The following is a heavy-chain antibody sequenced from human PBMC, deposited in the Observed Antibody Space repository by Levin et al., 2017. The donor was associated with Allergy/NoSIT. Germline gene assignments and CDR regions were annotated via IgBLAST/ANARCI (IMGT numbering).Heavy chain of an antibody. D-gene: IGHD2-15*01. CDR3: ARTVGSGDCSGGSCSNWFDP. J-gene: IGHJ5*02. V-gene: IGHV3-11*03. Sequence: KTGGSLRLSCAASGFSFSDSYMTWIRQAPGKGLEWVSYISRRGDYANYADSVKGRFTISRDNAKNSLSLHMNSLRAEDTAVYYCARTVGSGDCSGGSCSNWFDPWGQGTLVTVSS. CDR2: ISRRGDYA. CDR1: GFSFSDSY.